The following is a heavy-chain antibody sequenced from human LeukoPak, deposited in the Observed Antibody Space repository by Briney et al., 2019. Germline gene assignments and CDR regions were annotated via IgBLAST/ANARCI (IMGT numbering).Heavy chain of an antibody. CDR2: ISSSSSYI. CDR3: ARDPPSPVNRDVHFDY. CDR1: GFTFSSYS. Sequence: GGSLRLSCAASGFTFSSYSMNWVRRAPGKGLEWVSSISSSSSYIYYADSVKGRFTISRDNAKNSLYLQMNSLRAEDTAVYYCARDPPSPVNRDVHFDYWGQGTLVTVSS. D-gene: IGHD5-24*01. J-gene: IGHJ4*02. V-gene: IGHV3-21*01.